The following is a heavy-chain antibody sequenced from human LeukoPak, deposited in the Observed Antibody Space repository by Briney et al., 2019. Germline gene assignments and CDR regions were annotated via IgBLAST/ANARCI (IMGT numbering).Heavy chain of an antibody. J-gene: IGHJ6*03. CDR2: IKQDGSEK. CDR1: GFTFSSYW. Sequence: GGSLRLSCAASGFTFSSYWMSWVRQAPGKGLEWVANIKQDGSEKYYVDSVKGRFTISRGNAKNSLYLQMNSLRAEDTAVYYCARGGHCSGGSCYSYYYYMDVWGKGTTVTVSS. V-gene: IGHV3-7*01. D-gene: IGHD2-15*01. CDR3: ARGGHCSGGSCYSYYYYMDV.